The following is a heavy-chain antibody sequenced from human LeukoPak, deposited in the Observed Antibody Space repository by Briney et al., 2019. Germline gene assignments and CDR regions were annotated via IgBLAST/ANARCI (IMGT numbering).Heavy chain of an antibody. V-gene: IGHV5-51*01. D-gene: IGHD6-19*01. Sequence: PGESLQISCQASGSRFTNYWGAWGRQLPGKGLEWVGIIYPGDSDTRYTPSCQGQVTMSGEKSISTAYLQWSSLKASDTPMYYCASGEAYTRGWLSGPWSDPWGQGPPVTVSS. J-gene: IGHJ5*02. CDR3: ASGEAYTRGWLSGPWSDP. CDR1: GSRFTNYW. CDR2: IYPGDSDT.